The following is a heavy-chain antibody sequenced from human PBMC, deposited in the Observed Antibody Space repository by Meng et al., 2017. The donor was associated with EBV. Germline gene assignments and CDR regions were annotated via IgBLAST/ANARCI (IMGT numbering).Heavy chain of an antibody. CDR2: INPNSGGT. CDR3: ARVGIAVAGTGDY. CDR1: GYTFTGYY. V-gene: IGHV1-2*06. J-gene: IGHJ4*02. Sequence: QVQLVQSGGGVKKPGASVKVSCKASGYTFTGYYMHWVRQAPGQGLEWMGRINPNSGGTNYAQKFQGRVTMTRDTSISTAYMELSRLRSDDTAVYYCARVGIAVAGTGDYWGQGTLVTVSS. D-gene: IGHD6-19*01.